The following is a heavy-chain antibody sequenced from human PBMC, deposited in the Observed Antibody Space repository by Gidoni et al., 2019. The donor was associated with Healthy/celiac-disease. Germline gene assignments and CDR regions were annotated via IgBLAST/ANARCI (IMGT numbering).Heavy chain of an antibody. J-gene: IGHJ2*01. CDR1: GFTFSSYA. V-gene: IGHV3-23*01. CDR2: ISGSGGST. Sequence: EVQLLESGGGLVQPGGSLRLSSAAAGFTFSSYAMSWVRQAPGKGLGLVSAISGSGGSTYYADSVQGRFTISRDNSKNTLYLQMNSLRAEDTAVYYCAKPAPGIAAAGTHWYFDLWGRGTLVTVSS. D-gene: IGHD6-13*01. CDR3: AKPAPGIAAAGTHWYFDL.